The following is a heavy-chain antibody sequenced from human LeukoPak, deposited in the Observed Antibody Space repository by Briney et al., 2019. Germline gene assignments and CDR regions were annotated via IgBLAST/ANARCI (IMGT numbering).Heavy chain of an antibody. CDR3: ATETIGRHYDY. J-gene: IGHJ4*02. D-gene: IGHD1-14*01. CDR2: IGPTGTDR. Sequence: GGSLRLSCAASGFTFSSCGFNWVRQAPGKGLEWVSSIGPTGTDRYYADSVRGRFTISRDNAKNTMYLQMDSLRDEDTAVYYCATETIGRHYDYWGQGTLLTVSS. V-gene: IGHV3-21*01. CDR1: GFTFSSCG.